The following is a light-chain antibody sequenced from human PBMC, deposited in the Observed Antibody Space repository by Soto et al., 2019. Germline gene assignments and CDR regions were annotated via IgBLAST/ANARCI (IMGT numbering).Light chain of an antibody. V-gene: IGKV3-20*01. CDR1: QGVSSY. Sequence: EIVMTQSQATLSLSPGARATLSCRASQGVSSYLAWYQQKPGQAPRLLIYLASSRATGIPDRFSGSGSGTDFTLTISRLEPEDLAVYYGQQYGSSPPWTGCQGTKVDIK. J-gene: IGKJ1*01. CDR2: LAS. CDR3: QQYGSSPPWT.